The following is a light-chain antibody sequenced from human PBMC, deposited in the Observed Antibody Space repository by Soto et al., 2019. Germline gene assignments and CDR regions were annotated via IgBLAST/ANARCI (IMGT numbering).Light chain of an antibody. Sequence: QSALTQPPSASGSPGQSVTISCNGTSSDVGGYDHVSWYQQHPGKAPKLMVYEVTKRPSWVPNRFSGSKSDNRASLTVSGLQAEDEADYYCSSYAGNNNVIFGGGTKLTVL. CDR3: SSYAGNNNVI. CDR2: EVT. J-gene: IGLJ2*01. CDR1: SSDVGGYDH. V-gene: IGLV2-8*01.